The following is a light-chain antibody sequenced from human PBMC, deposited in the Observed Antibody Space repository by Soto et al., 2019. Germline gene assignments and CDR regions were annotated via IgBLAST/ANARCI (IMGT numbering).Light chain of an antibody. V-gene: IGLV2-14*01. CDR2: DVS. CDR3: SSYTTSNTQV. J-gene: IGLJ3*02. Sequence: QSVLTQPASVSGSPGQSITISCTGTSSDVGTYNYVSWYQHRPGKAPKLMIYDVSYRPSGVSNRFPGSKSANTASLTISGLQAEDEADYYCSSYTTSNTQVFGGGTKLTVL. CDR1: SSDVGTYNY.